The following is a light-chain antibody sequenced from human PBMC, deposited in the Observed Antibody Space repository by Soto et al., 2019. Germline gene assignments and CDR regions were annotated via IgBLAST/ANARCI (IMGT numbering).Light chain of an antibody. V-gene: IGKV3-15*01. J-gene: IGKJ1*01. CDR1: QSVSND. CDR2: AAS. CDR3: QDSSTSPWP. Sequence: EIVMTQSPATVSVSPGERATLSCRASQSVSNDLAWYQQKPGQAPRLLIYAASTRATGIPARFSGSGSGTDFTLTISSLEPEDSAVYYCQDSSTSPWPFGQGTKVDIK.